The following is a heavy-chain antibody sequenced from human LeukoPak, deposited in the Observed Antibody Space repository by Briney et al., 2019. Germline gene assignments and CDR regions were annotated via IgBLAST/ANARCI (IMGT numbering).Heavy chain of an antibody. CDR2: ITGRGENI. J-gene: IGHJ4*02. CDR3: ARSYYDSSGYYLPFDY. Sequence: GGTLRLSCTASGFTFSSYGMNWVRQAPGKGLEWVSGITGRGENIYYAGSVKGRFTISRDNSKNTLYLQMNSLRAEDTAVYYCARSYYDSSGYYLPFDYWGQGTLVTVSS. D-gene: IGHD3-22*01. V-gene: IGHV3-23*01. CDR1: GFTFSSYG.